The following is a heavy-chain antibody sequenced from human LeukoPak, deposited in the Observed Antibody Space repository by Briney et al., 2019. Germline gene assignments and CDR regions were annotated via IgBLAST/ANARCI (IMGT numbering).Heavy chain of an antibody. CDR1: GGTFSSYA. V-gene: IGHV1-69*04. J-gene: IGHJ4*02. CDR2: IIPILGIA. Sequence: SVKVSCKASGGTFSSYAITWVRQAPGQGLEWIGRIIPILGIANYAQKFQGRVTITADKSTSTAYMELSSLRSEDTAVYYCARGWSVGGTTGNYWGQGTLVTVSS. CDR3: ARGWSVGGTTGNY. D-gene: IGHD1-1*01.